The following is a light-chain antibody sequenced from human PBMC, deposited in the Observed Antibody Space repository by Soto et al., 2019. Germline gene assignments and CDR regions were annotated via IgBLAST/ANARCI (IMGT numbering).Light chain of an antibody. V-gene: IGKV3-20*01. CDR2: GAS. CDR1: QYINTR. J-gene: IGKJ1*01. CDR3: QQYGSSPRT. Sequence: EIVLTQSPASLSSFPGDRVTLSSRASQYINTRLAWYQHRPGQAPRLLIDGASSRATGIPDRFSGSGSGTDFTLIISRLEPEDFAVYYCQQYGSSPRTFGQGTKVEI.